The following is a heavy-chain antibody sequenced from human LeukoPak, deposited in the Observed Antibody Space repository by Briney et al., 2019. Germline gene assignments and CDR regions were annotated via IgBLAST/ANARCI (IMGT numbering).Heavy chain of an antibody. V-gene: IGHV1-69*05. CDR2: IIPIFGTA. CDR1: GGTFSSYA. CDR3: ARVFSYYYYMDV. Sequence: SVKVSCKASGGTFSSYAISWVRQAPGQGLEWMGGIIPIFGTANYAQKFQGRVTITTDESTSTAYMELSSLRSEDMAVYYCARVFSYYYYMDVWGKGTTVTVSS. J-gene: IGHJ6*03. D-gene: IGHD3-9*01.